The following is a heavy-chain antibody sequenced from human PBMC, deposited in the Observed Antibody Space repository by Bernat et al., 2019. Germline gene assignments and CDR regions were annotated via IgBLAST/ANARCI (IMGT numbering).Heavy chain of an antibody. Sequence: EVQLVESGGGLVQPGGSLRLSCVGSGFTLSDHYMDWVRQTPGKGLEWIGRSKNKANSYPAENAASVKGRFTISRDDSKNLLSLQMKSLQTDDTAVYYCTRLERGGRSDYWGQGTLVTVSS. CDR2: SKNKANSYPA. CDR3: TRLERGGRSDY. CDR1: GFTLSDHY. D-gene: IGHD1-26*01. V-gene: IGHV3-72*01. J-gene: IGHJ4*02.